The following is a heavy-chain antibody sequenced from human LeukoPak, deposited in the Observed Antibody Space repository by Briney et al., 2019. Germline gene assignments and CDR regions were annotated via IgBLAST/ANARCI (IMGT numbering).Heavy chain of an antibody. CDR2: IIPILGIA. J-gene: IGHJ4*02. V-gene: IGHV1-69*04. Sequence: GASVKVSCKASGGTFSSYAISWVRQAPGQGLEWMGRIIPILGIANYAQKFQGRVTITADKSTSTAYMELSSLRSEDTAVYYCARESGRRYSFGGGLRWGQGTLVTVSS. CDR3: ARESGRRYSFGGGLR. D-gene: IGHD5-18*01. CDR1: GGTFSSYA.